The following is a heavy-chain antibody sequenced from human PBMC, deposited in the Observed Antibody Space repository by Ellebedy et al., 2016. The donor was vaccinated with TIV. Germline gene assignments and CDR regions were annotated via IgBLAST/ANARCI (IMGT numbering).Heavy chain of an antibody. CDR2: ISAYNGNT. D-gene: IGHD3-22*01. CDR3: ARVGPFDFDSSGFLQF. Sequence: ASVKVSCKASGYTFTSYGISWVRQAPGQGLEWMGWISAYNGNTNYAQKFQGRVTMTTDTSTRTGYMELRSLRSDDTAVYYCARVGPFDFDSSGFLQFWGQGTLVTVSS. CDR1: GYTFTSYG. J-gene: IGHJ4*02. V-gene: IGHV1-18*01.